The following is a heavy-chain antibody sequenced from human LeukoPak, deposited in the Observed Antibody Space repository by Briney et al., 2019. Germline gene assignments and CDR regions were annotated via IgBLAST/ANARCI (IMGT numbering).Heavy chain of an antibody. CDR2: TYYRSKWYY. Sequence: ASQTLSPTCAISGDSVSSNSVSWNWIRQSPSRGLEWLGRTYYRSKWYYDYALSVKSRITVNPDTSKNQFSLQLNSVTPEDTAVYYCARDRPNSSGWTPLDYWGQGTLVTVSS. J-gene: IGHJ4*02. CDR3: ARDRPNSSGWTPLDY. CDR1: GDSVSSNSVS. V-gene: IGHV6-1*01. D-gene: IGHD6-19*01.